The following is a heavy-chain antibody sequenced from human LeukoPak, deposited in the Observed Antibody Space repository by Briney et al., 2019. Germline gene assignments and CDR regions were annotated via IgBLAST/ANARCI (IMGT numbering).Heavy chain of an antibody. V-gene: IGHV1-2*06. CDR2: INPNSGGT. CDR3: ASSYYYDSSGYYGFDY. D-gene: IGHD3-22*01. Sequence: ASVKVSCKASGYTFTGYYMHWVRQAPGQGLEWIGRINPNSGGTNYAQKFQGRVTMTRDTSISTAYVELSRLRSDDTAVYYCASSYYYDSSGYYGFDYWGQGTLVTVSS. CDR1: GYTFTGYY. J-gene: IGHJ4*02.